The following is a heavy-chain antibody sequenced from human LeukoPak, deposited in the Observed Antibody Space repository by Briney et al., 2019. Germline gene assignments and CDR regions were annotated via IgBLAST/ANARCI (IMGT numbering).Heavy chain of an antibody. Sequence: GESLKISCQVSGYSFSVYWIGWVRQMPGKGLEWMGRIDPSDSYTNYSPSFQGHVTISADKSISTAYLQWSSLKASDTAMYYCARRGGYDYLDYYGMDVWGQGTTVTVSS. CDR3: ARRGGYDYLDYYGMDV. V-gene: IGHV5-10-1*01. CDR1: GYSFSVYW. D-gene: IGHD5-12*01. J-gene: IGHJ6*02. CDR2: IDPSDSYT.